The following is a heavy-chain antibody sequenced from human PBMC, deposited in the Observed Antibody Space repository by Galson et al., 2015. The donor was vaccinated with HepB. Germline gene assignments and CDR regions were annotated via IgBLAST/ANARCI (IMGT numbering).Heavy chain of an antibody. V-gene: IGHV3-30*18. D-gene: IGHD2-21*02. J-gene: IGHJ5*02. CDR2: TTYDGTNK. CDR3: AKDDSMTALSMDP. CDR1: GFTFSSYG. Sequence: SLRLSCAASGFTFSSYGMHWVRQAPGKGLEWVAITTYDGTNKYYADSVKGRFTISKDNSKNTLFLQMNSLRVEDTAVYYCAKDDSMTALSMDPWGQGTLVTVSS.